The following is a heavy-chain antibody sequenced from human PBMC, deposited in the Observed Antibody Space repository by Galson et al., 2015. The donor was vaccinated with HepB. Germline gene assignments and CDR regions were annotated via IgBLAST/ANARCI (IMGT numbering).Heavy chain of an antibody. V-gene: IGHV1-18*01. J-gene: IGHJ4*02. Sequence: GWISANSGNTHYAQNLQGRVTLTTDTSTTTAYMELGSLRSDDTAVYYCARDAMYRFDQWGQGTLVTVSS. CDR2: ISANSGNT. D-gene: IGHD2-2*01. CDR3: ARDAMYRFDQ.